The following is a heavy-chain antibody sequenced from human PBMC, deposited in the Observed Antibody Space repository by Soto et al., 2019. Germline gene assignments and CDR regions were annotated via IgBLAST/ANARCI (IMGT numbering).Heavy chain of an antibody. CDR1: GFTFSSYG. Sequence: QVQLVESGGGVVQPGRSLRLSCAASGFTFSSYGMHWVRQAPGKGLEWVAVISYDGSNKYYADSVKGRFTISRDNSKNTLYLQMNSLRAEETAVYYCAKDGGWELISFDCWGQGTLVTVSS. CDR2: ISYDGSNK. J-gene: IGHJ4*02. CDR3: AKDGGWELISFDC. V-gene: IGHV3-30*18. D-gene: IGHD1-26*01.